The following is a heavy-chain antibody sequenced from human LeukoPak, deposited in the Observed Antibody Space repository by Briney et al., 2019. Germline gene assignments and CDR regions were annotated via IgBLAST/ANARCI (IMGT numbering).Heavy chain of an antibody. CDR1: GGTFSSYA. Sequence: SVKVYCKASGGTFSSYAISWVRQAPGQGLEWMGGIIPIFGTANYAQKFQGRVTITADESTSTAYMELSSLRSEDTAVYYCARATYYYDSSTPFDPWGQGTLVTVSS. D-gene: IGHD3-22*01. CDR3: ARATYYYDSSTPFDP. J-gene: IGHJ5*02. V-gene: IGHV1-69*13. CDR2: IIPIFGTA.